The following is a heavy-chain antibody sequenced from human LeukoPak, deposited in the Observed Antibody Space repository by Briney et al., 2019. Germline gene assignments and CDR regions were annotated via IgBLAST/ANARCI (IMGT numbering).Heavy chain of an antibody. CDR1: GFTFSNYM. CDR2: IKSDGITI. Sequence: GGSLRLSCAASGFTFSNYMMHWVRQAPGKGLVWVSRIKSDGITITYADSVKGRFTISRDNAENTLYLQMNSLRAEDTAVYYCARGRYYGMDVWGQGTTVTVSS. J-gene: IGHJ6*02. CDR3: ARGRYYGMDV. V-gene: IGHV3-74*01.